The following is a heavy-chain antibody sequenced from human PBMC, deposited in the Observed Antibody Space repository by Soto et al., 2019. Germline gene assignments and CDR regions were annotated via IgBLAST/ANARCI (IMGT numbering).Heavy chain of an antibody. Sequence: GLLRLSCAASGFTFSSYAMSWVRQAPGKGLEWVSAISGSGGSTYYADSVKGRFTISRDNSKNTLYLQMNSLRAEDTAVYYCAKCVEPGRRYYYDSRGYYQSEDYRCLGALVTVSS. V-gene: IGHV3-23*01. J-gene: IGHJ4*02. CDR3: AKCVEPGRRYYYDSRGYYQSEDY. D-gene: IGHD3-22*01. CDR2: ISGSGGST. CDR1: GFTFSSYA.